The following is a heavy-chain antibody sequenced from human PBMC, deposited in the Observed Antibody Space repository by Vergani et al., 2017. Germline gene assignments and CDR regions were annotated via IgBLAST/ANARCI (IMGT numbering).Heavy chain of an antibody. D-gene: IGHD6-19*01. CDR2: IYYSGST. Sequence: QLQLQESGPGLVKPSETLSLTCTVSGGSISSSSYYWGWIRQPPGKGLEWIGSIYYSGSTYYNPSLKSRVTISVDTSKNQFSLKLSSVTAADTAVYYCARVYSSGWYHYFDSWGQGTLVTVSS. J-gene: IGHJ4*02. CDR3: ARVYSSGWYHYFDS. CDR1: GGSISSSSYY. V-gene: IGHV4-39*01.